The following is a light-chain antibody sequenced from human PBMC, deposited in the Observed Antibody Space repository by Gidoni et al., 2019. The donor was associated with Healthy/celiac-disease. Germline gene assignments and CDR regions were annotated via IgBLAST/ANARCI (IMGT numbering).Light chain of an antibody. V-gene: IGLV1-44*01. CDR2: SNN. J-gene: IGLJ1*01. Sequence: QPVLTQPPSASGTPAQKITISCSGSISHIGSNNVNWYQQLPGTAPKLLIYSNNQRPSGVPDRFSGSKSGTSASLAISGLQSEDEADYYCAAWDDSLNGSYVFGTGTKVTVL. CDR3: AAWDDSLNGSYV. CDR1: ISHIGSNN.